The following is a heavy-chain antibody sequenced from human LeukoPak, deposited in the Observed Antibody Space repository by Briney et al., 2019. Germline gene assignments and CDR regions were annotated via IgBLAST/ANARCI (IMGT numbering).Heavy chain of an antibody. D-gene: IGHD3-3*01. CDR2: IYYSGST. CDR1: GGSISSSSYY. J-gene: IGHJ4*02. V-gene: IGHV4-39*01. CDR3: ARHTYYDFCSGYQVLYFDY. Sequence: PSETLSLTCTVSGGSISSSSYYWGWIRQPPGKGLERIGSIYYSGSTYYNPSLKSRVTISVDTSKNQFSLKLSSVTAADTAVYYCARHTYYDFCSGYQVLYFDYWGQGTLVTVSS.